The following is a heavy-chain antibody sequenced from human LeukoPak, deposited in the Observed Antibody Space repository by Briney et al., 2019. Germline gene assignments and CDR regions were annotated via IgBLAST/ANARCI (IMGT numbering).Heavy chain of an antibody. D-gene: IGHD6-19*01. CDR2: ISGSSGST. Sequence: GGSLRLSCAASGFTFSSYAMSWVRQAPGKGLEWVSAISGSSGSTYYADSVKGRFTISRDNSKNTLYLQMNSLRAEDTAVYYCAKERYSSGWSDSFDYWGQGTLVTVSS. V-gene: IGHV3-23*01. CDR1: GFTFSSYA. J-gene: IGHJ4*02. CDR3: AKERYSSGWSDSFDY.